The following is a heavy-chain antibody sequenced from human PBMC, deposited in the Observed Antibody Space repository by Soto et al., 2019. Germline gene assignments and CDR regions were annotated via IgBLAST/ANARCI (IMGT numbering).Heavy chain of an antibody. J-gene: IGHJ6*02. CDR3: ARKAPLYSSSWYRIYYGMDV. CDR1: GYTFTSYG. V-gene: IGHV1-18*01. Sequence: QVQLVQSGAEVKKPGASVKVSCKASGYTFTSYGISWVRQAPGQGLEWMGWISAYNGNTNYAQKLQGRVTMTTDTSTSRAYMELRSLRSDDTAVYYCARKAPLYSSSWYRIYYGMDVWGQGTTVTVSS. CDR2: ISAYNGNT. D-gene: IGHD6-13*01.